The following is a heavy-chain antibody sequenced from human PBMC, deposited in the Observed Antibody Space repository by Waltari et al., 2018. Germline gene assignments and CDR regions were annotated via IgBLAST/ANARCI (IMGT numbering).Heavy chain of an antibody. J-gene: IGHJ2*01. V-gene: IGHV3-73*02. CDR3: TRPASSINRKDWYFDL. Sequence: EVQLVESGGDLVKPGVSLKLSCAASGFTFSGSDIHWVRQSSGKGLEWVGRIRSEPKNYAIVYGASVTGRFNISRDDLKNTAFLQMNSLNIEDTAVYFCTRPASSINRKDWYFDLWGRGTLVTVSS. CDR2: IRSEPKNYAI. CDR1: GFTFSGSD. D-gene: IGHD3-3*02.